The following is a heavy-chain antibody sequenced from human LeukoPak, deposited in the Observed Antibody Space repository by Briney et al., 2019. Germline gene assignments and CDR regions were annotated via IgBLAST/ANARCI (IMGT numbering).Heavy chain of an antibody. CDR3: TRDQTPYY. V-gene: IGHV3-49*04. Sequence: AGGSLRLSCTASGFTFGDYALTWVRQAPGKGLEWVGFIASETYGGTAEYAASVRGRFTISRDDSESIAYLHMNSLKTEDTAVYYCTRDQTPYYWGQGTLVTVSS. CDR2: IASETYGGTA. J-gene: IGHJ4*02. CDR1: GFTFGDYA.